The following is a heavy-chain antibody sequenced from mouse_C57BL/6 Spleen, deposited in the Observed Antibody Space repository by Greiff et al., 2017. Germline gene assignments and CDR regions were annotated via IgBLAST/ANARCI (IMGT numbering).Heavy chain of an antibody. J-gene: IGHJ4*01. CDR3: ARGEIYSNYAMDY. CDR2: ISSGSSTI. CDR1: GFTFSDYG. Sequence: EVKLMESGGGLVKPGGSLKLSCAASGFTFSDYGMHWVRQAPEKGLEWVAYISSGSSTIYYADTVKGRFTISRDNAKNTLFLQMTSLRSEDTAMYYCARGEIYSNYAMDYWGQGTSVTVSS. V-gene: IGHV5-17*01. D-gene: IGHD2-5*01.